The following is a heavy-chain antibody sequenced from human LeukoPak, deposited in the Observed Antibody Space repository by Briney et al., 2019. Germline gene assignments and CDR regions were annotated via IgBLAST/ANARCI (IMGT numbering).Heavy chain of an antibody. D-gene: IGHD2/OR15-2a*01. CDR2: IYTSGST. Sequence: SETLSLTCTVSGGSISSYYWSWIRQPPGKGLEWIGYIYTSGSTNYNPSLKSRVTISVDTSKNQFSLKLSSVTAADTAVYYCARNTRTHKKYYYYYYMDVWGKGTTVTVSS. CDR1: GGSISSYY. CDR3: ARNTRTHKKYYYYYYMDV. J-gene: IGHJ6*03. V-gene: IGHV4-4*09.